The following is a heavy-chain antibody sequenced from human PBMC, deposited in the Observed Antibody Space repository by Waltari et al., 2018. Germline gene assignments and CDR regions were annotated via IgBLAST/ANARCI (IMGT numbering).Heavy chain of an antibody. Sequence: QVQLQQWGAGLLKPSATLSLTCAVYGGSFSGYSWSWIRQPPGKGLEWIGEINHRGSTNYNPSLKSRVTISVDTSKNQFSLKLSSVTAADTAVYYCARTLVFGVVIIRGYYYYGMDVWGQGTTVTVSS. CDR2: INHRGST. V-gene: IGHV4-34*01. CDR3: ARTLVFGVVIIRGYYYYGMDV. J-gene: IGHJ6*02. D-gene: IGHD3-3*01. CDR1: GGSFSGYS.